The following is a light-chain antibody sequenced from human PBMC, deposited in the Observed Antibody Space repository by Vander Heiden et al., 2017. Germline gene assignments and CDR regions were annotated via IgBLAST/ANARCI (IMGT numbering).Light chain of an antibody. V-gene: IGLV1-47*01. J-gene: IGLJ3*02. CDR2: KNS. CDR1: RSNIGNNY. CDR3: AAWDESLSGWV. Sequence: QSVMTQPPSASGTPGQRVTISCSGTRSNIGNNYVYWYQQFPGTAPKLLIYKNSHRPSGGPDRFSGSRSGTSAYLDISGLRSEDEADYYCAAWDESLSGWVFGGGTKLTVL.